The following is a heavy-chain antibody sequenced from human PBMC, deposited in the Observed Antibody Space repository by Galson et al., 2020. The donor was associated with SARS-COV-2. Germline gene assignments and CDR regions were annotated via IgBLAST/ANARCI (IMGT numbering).Heavy chain of an antibody. D-gene: IGHD3-22*01. CDR3: AQGGWITMIGGALTYFDY. V-gene: IGHV1-69*13. CDR1: GGTFSSYA. Sequence: SVKVSCKASGGTFSSYAISWVRQAPGQGLQWMGGIIPIFGTANYAQKFQGRVTITADESTSTAYMELSSLRSEDTAVYYCAQGGWITMIGGALTYFDYWGQGTLVTVSS. CDR2: IIPIFGTA. J-gene: IGHJ4*02.